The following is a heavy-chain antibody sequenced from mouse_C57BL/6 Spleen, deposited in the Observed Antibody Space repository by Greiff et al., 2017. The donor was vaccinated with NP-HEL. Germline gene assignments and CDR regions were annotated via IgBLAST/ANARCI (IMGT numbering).Heavy chain of an antibody. Sequence: DVKLQESGPGLVKPSQSLSLTCSVTGYSITSGYYWNWIRQFPGNKLEWMGYISYDGSNNYNPSLKNRISITRDTSKNQFFLKLNSVTTEDTATYYCARDGDYSNFSWFAYWGQGTLVTVSA. CDR2: ISYDGSN. CDR1: GYSITSGYY. CDR3: ARDGDYSNFSWFAY. V-gene: IGHV3-6*01. D-gene: IGHD2-5*01. J-gene: IGHJ3*01.